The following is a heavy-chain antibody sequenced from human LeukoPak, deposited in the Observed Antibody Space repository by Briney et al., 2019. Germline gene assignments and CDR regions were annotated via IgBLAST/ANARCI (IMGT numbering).Heavy chain of an antibody. CDR1: GFSFRSYS. V-gene: IGHV3-21*01. D-gene: IGHD3-10*01. CDR2: ITSTSSDL. J-gene: IGHJ4*02. CDR3: ARAAGHYFDY. Sequence: GGSLRLSCVAAGFSFRSYSMNWVRQAPGKGLEWVSFITSTSSDLFYADSVKGRFTVSRDNARNSLYLQMNNLRAEDTAVYYCARAAGHYFDYWGQGSLVTVSS.